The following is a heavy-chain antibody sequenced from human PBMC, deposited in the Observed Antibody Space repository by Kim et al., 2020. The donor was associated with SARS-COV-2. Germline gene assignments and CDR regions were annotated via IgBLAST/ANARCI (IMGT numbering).Heavy chain of an antibody. D-gene: IGHD6-6*01. CDR2: ISYDGSNK. CDR1: GFTFSSYG. J-gene: IGHJ2*01. Sequence: GGSLRLSCAASGFTFSSYGMHWVRQAPGKGLVCLAVISYDGSNKYYADSVKGRFTISRDNSMYTLYLQMYSLRADDTALFYFAKVLVYSYF. CDR3: AKVLVYSYF. V-gene: IGHV3-30*18.